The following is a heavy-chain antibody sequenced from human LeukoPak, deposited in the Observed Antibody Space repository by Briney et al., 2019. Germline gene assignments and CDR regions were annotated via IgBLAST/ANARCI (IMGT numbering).Heavy chain of an antibody. J-gene: IGHJ6*03. Sequence: SETLSLTCTVSGGSISSYYWSWIRQPAGKGLEWIGRIYTSGSTNYNPSLKSRVTMSVDTSKNQFSLKLSFVTAADTAVYYCARSPLLWFGELSTATDYMDVWGKGTTVTISS. CDR2: IYTSGST. D-gene: IGHD3-10*01. V-gene: IGHV4-4*07. CDR1: GGSISSYY. CDR3: ARSPLLWFGELSTATDYMDV.